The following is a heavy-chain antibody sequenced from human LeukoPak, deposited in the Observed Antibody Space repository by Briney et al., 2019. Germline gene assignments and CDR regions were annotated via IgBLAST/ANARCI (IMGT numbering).Heavy chain of an antibody. D-gene: IGHD3-22*01. Sequence: ASVKVSCKASGYTFTSYDIIGVRQAPGQGLEWMGWMKPNNGNTDCEQKFHGRVIMTRNTSISTAYMELSSLKSEDTAVYYCARWGGSNFYDSSGYVDYWGQGTLVTVSS. CDR3: ARWGGSNFYDSSGYVDY. V-gene: IGHV1-8*01. CDR2: MKPNNGNT. J-gene: IGHJ4*02. CDR1: GYTFTSYD.